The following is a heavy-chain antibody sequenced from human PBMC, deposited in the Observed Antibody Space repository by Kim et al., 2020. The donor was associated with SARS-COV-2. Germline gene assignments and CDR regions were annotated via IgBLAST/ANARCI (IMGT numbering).Heavy chain of an antibody. CDR3: ASGYSGPYYYYGMDV. V-gene: IGHV3-30*01. D-gene: IGHD5-12*01. J-gene: IGHJ6*02. Sequence: SVKGRINSSRDNSKNTLYLQMNSLRAEDTAVYYCASGYSGPYYYYGMDVWGQGTTVTVSS.